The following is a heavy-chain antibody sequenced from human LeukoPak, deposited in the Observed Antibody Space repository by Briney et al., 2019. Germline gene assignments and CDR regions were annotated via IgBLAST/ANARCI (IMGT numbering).Heavy chain of an antibody. CDR3: AKHWSYCSTTSCFFKYYYYYMDV. CDR1: GFTFSAYG. CDR2: DSGADGTT. V-gene: IGHV3-23*01. D-gene: IGHD2-2*01. Sequence: GGSLRLSCAASGFTFSAYGMSWVRQSPRKGLEWVSGDSGADGTTYYADSVKGRFTISRDNSKSTLYLQMKNLRAEDTAVYYCAKHWSYCSTTSCFFKYYYYYMDVWGKGTTVNVSS. J-gene: IGHJ6*03.